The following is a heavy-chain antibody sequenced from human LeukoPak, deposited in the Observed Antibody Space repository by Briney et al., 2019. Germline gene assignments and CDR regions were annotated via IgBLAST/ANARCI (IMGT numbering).Heavy chain of an antibody. D-gene: IGHD5-24*01. CDR2: INPSGGST. Sequence: ASVKVSCKASGYTFTSYYMHWVRQAPGQGLEWMGIINPSGGSTSYAQKFQGRVTMTRDTSTSTVYMELSSLRSEDTAVCYCAPEMAFRHFDYWGQGTLVTVSS. CDR1: GYTFTSYY. V-gene: IGHV1-46*01. CDR3: APEMAFRHFDY. J-gene: IGHJ4*02.